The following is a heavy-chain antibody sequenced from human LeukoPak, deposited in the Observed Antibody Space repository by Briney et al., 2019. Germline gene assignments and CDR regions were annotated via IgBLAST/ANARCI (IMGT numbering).Heavy chain of an antibody. V-gene: IGHV4-61*02. CDR1: GGSISRGSYY. CDR2: IYTDGST. J-gene: IGHJ4*02. CDR3: ARDKLGGSPYYFYS. D-gene: IGHD1-26*01. Sequence: PSQTLSLTCTVSGGSISRGSYYWGSVRQPAGKGVEWIERIYTDGSTKYNPSLQTRVTISVDTSKHPFSLNLSSVTAADTAVYYCARDKLGGSPYYFYSWGQGTLITVSS.